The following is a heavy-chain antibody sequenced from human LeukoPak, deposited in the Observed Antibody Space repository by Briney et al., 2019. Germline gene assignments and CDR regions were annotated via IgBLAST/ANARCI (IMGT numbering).Heavy chain of an antibody. J-gene: IGHJ5*02. Sequence: PSETLSLTCTVSGGSIRSYYWSWVRQPAGKGLEWIGRIYTSGSTNYNPSLKSRVTMSVDTSKNQFSMKLSSVTAADTAVYYCARDSGNLHWFDPWGQGTLVTVSS. CDR3: ARDSGNLHWFDP. CDR1: GGSIRSYY. D-gene: IGHD3-10*01. V-gene: IGHV4-4*07. CDR2: IYTSGST.